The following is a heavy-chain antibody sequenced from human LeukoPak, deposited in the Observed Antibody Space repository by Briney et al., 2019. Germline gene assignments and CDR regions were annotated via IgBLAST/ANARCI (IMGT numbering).Heavy chain of an antibody. V-gene: IGHV3-48*03. J-gene: IGHJ4*02. CDR3: ARDEDMVATIASFFDY. CDR1: GFTFSRYE. D-gene: IGHD5-12*01. Sequence: HPGGSLRLSCAASGFTFSRYEMNWVRQAPGKGLAWVSYISSSGSSIYYADSVKGRFTIFRDNAKKSLYLQMKSLRDEDTAVYYCARDEDMVATIASFFDYWGQGTLVTVSS. CDR2: ISSSGSSI.